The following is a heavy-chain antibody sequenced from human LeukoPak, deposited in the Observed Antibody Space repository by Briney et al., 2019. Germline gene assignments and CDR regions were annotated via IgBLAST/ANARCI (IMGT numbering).Heavy chain of an antibody. D-gene: IGHD4-23*01. CDR2: IYPGDSDT. CDR3: ARGPAYGGNFPYYFDY. V-gene: IGHV5-51*01. Sequence: LGESLKISCKGSGYSFTSYWIGWVRQMPGKGLEWMGIIYPGDSDTRYSPSFQGQVTISADKSISTAYLQWSSLKASDTAMYYCARGPAYGGNFPYYFDYWGQGTLVTVSS. J-gene: IGHJ4*02. CDR1: GYSFTSYW.